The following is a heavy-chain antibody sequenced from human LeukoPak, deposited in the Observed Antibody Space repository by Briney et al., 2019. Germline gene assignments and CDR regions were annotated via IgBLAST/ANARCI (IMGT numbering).Heavy chain of an antibody. V-gene: IGHV1-8*03. CDR2: MNPNSGNT. CDR1: GYTFTSYD. Sequence: ASVKVSCKASGYTFTSYDINWVQQATGQGLEWMGWMNPNSGNTGYAQKFQGRVTITRNTSISTAYMELSSLRSEDTAVYYCAREVAGIVVVPAARHFDYWGQGTLVTVSS. J-gene: IGHJ4*02. CDR3: AREVAGIVVVPAARHFDY. D-gene: IGHD2-2*01.